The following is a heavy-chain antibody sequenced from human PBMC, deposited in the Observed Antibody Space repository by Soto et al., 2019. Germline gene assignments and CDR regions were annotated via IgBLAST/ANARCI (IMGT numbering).Heavy chain of an antibody. CDR3: ARDCWAFHI. CDR2: IYYSGST. D-gene: IGHD2-21*01. V-gene: IGHV4-39*02. Sequence: SETLSLTCTVSGGSISSSSYYWGWIRQPPGKGLEWIGSIYYSGSTYYNPSLKSRVTISVDTSKNQFSLKLSSVTAADTAVYYCARDCWAFHISGQGTIVTVS. J-gene: IGHJ3*02. CDR1: GGSISSSSYY.